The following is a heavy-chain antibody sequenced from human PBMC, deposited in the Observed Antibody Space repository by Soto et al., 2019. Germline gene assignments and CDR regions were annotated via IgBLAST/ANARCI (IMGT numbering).Heavy chain of an antibody. CDR3: ARDLIYAGYYYYMDV. D-gene: IGHD3-10*01. J-gene: IGHJ6*03. Sequence: EVQLVESGGGLVKPGGSLRLSCAASGFTFSSYSMNWVRQAPGKGLEWVSSINYKSHIDYADSVKGRFTISRDNAKNSQYLQMNSLRAEDTAVYFCARDLIYAGYYYYMDVWGIGTTVTVSS. CDR2: INYKSHI. V-gene: IGHV3-21*01. CDR1: GFTFSSYS.